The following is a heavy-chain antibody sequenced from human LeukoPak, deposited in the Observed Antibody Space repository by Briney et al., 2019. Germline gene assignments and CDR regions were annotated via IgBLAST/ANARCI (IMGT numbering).Heavy chain of an antibody. CDR1: GFTFSSYW. D-gene: IGHD3-22*01. CDR3: AKDQRGYYDSVIDVDY. J-gene: IGHJ4*02. Sequence: GGSLRLSCAASGFTFSSYWMSWVRQAPGKGLEWVANIKQDGSEKYYVDSVKGRFTISRDNAKNSLYLQMNSLRAEDTAVYYCAKDQRGYYDSVIDVDYWGQGTLVTVSS. CDR2: IKQDGSEK. V-gene: IGHV3-7*03.